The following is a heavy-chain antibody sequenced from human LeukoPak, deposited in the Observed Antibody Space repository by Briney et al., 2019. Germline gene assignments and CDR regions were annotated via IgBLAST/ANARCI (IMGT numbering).Heavy chain of an antibody. V-gene: IGHV4-39*07. Sequence: PSETLSLTCTVSGGSISISTYYWGWVRQPPGKGLEWIWSIYSSGTTYYNPSLKSQFTISLDTSKNQFSLKLSSVTAADTAVYYCARAGYSSSWYAQFPFSFDYWGQGTLVTVSS. D-gene: IGHD6-13*01. J-gene: IGHJ4*02. CDR3: ARAGYSSSWYAQFPFSFDY. CDR2: IYSSGTT. CDR1: GGSISISTYY.